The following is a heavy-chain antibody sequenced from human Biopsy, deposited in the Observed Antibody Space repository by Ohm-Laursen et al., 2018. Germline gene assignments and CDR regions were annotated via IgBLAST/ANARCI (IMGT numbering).Heavy chain of an antibody. CDR1: GYTLTELS. V-gene: IGHV1-24*01. Sequence: ASVTASCQVSGYTLTELSIHSVRQTGGKGLEWLGGFDREERKTVYAEKFQGRVTMTEDTTTDTVYMEVTSLRSDDTAVYYCATWPYDDTRFYYNVRPFDFWGQGTLVTVSS. CDR3: ATWPYDDTRFYYNVRPFDF. J-gene: IGHJ4*02. CDR2: FDREERKT. D-gene: IGHD3-10*01.